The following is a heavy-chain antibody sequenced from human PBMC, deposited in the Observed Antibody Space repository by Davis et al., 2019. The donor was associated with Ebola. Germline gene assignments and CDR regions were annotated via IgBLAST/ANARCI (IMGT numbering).Heavy chain of an antibody. V-gene: IGHV3-7*01. CDR2: IKQDGSEK. CDR1: GFTFSSYW. CDR3: ARDPGYSAFDI. Sequence: PGGSLRLSCAASGFTFSSYWMSWVRQAPGKGLEWVANIKQDGSEKYYVDSVKGRFTISRDNAKNSVYLQMNSLGVEDTAVYYCARDPGYSAFDIWGQGTKVTVSA. D-gene: IGHD5-12*01. J-gene: IGHJ3*02.